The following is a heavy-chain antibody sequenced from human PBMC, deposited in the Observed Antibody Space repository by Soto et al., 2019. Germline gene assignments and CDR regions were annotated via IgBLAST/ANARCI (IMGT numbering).Heavy chain of an antibody. CDR2: INPSDGST. Sequence: ASVKFSCKASGYIFISYYMHWVRQALGQGLEWMGVINPSDGSTTYAQNFQGRVTMTSDTSTSSVYMELSSLRSEDMAVYYCARLATVTPPYYFDYWGQGTLVTVSS. V-gene: IGHV1-46*01. CDR3: ARLATVTPPYYFDY. CDR1: GYIFISYY. J-gene: IGHJ4*02. D-gene: IGHD4-17*01.